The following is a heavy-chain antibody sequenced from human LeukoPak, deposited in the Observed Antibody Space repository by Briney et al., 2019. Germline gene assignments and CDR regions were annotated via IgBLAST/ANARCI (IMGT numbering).Heavy chain of an antibody. D-gene: IGHD4-11*01. Sequence: ASVKVSCKASGYTFTSYYMHWVRQAPGQGLEWMGIINPSGGSTSYAQKLQGRVTMTTDTSTSTAYMELRSLRSDDTAVYYCAREGYSNYYYYGMDVWGQGTTVTVS. CDR2: INPSGGST. J-gene: IGHJ6*02. CDR3: AREGYSNYYYYGMDV. V-gene: IGHV1-46*01. CDR1: GYTFTSYY.